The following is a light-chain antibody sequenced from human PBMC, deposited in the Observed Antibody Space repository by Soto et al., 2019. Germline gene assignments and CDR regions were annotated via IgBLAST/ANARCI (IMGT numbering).Light chain of an antibody. V-gene: IGKV3-11*01. CDR1: QSVSSY. CDR2: DAS. J-gene: IGKJ1*01. Sequence: EIVLTQAPATLSLSPGERATLSCRASQSVSSYLAWYQQKPGQAPRLLIYDASNSATGIPARFSASGSGTDFPLTISSLEPEDFAVYYCQHRSNWPTWTSGQGTKVEIK. CDR3: QHRSNWPTWT.